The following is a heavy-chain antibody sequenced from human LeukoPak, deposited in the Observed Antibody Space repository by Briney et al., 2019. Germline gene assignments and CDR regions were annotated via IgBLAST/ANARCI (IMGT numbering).Heavy chain of an antibody. Sequence: SETLSLTCTVSGYSISSGYYWGWIRQPPGKGLEWIGSIYHSGSTYYNPSLKSRVTISVDTSKNQFSLKLSSVTAADTAVYYCARSRGVRGVRVYWFDPWGQGTLVTVSS. CDR1: GYSISSGYY. CDR2: IYHSGST. D-gene: IGHD3-10*01. V-gene: IGHV4-38-2*02. J-gene: IGHJ5*02. CDR3: ARSRGVRGVRVYWFDP.